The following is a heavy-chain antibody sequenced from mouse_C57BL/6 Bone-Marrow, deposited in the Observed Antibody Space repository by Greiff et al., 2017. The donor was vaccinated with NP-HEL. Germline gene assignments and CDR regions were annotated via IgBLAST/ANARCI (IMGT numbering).Heavy chain of an antibody. CDR1: GFTFSDYG. J-gene: IGHJ4*01. V-gene: IGHV5-17*01. Sequence: EVKLVESGGGLVKPGGSLKLSCAASGFTFSDYGMHWVRQAPEKGLEWVAYISRGSSTIYYADTVKGRFTISRDNAKNTLFLQLTSLRSEDTAMYYCARINWDYAMDYWGQGTSVTVSS. CDR2: ISRGSSTI. CDR3: ARINWDYAMDY. D-gene: IGHD4-1*01.